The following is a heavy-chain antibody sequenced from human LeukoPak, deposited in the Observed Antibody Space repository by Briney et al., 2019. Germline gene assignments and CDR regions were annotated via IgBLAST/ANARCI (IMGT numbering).Heavy chain of an antibody. CDR3: ARGYSSGWYGVDY. J-gene: IGHJ4*02. Sequence: GASVTVSYTASGYTFTNYYMHWVRQAPGQGREGMGMINPSGGSTSYAQKFQGRVTMTRDTSTSTVYMELSSLRSEDTAVYYCARGYSSGWYGVDYWGQGTLVTVSS. D-gene: IGHD6-19*01. V-gene: IGHV1-46*01. CDR2: INPSGGST. CDR1: GYTFTNYY.